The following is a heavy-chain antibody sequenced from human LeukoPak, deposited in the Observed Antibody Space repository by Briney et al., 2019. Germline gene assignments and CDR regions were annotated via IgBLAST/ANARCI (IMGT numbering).Heavy chain of an antibody. CDR1: GGSMNSYY. Sequence: PSETLSLTCSVSGGSMNSYYWSWIRQSPGKGLEWIGYIYYNGSTNYNPSLKSRVTMSVDTSKNQFSLKLSSVTAADTAVYYCARHVWLQPFDYWGQGTLVTVSS. V-gene: IGHV4-59*08. CDR2: IYYNGST. J-gene: IGHJ4*02. D-gene: IGHD3-9*01. CDR3: ARHVWLQPFDY.